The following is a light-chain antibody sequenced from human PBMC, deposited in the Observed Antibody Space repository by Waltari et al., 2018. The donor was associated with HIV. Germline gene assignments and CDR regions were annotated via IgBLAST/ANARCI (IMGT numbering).Light chain of an antibody. CDR1: STASRFYQY. CDR3: ASNRLDYTLI. J-gene: IGLJ2*01. Sequence: QSALTQPASVSGFLGQSINISCTGLSTASRFYQYVSWYQQHPGKIPRLIIFDCNNRPSGVSDHFSGSRSGNSASLTFSGLQSGDEAHYYCASNRLDYTLIFGGGTKLTVL. V-gene: IGLV2-14*03. CDR2: DCN.